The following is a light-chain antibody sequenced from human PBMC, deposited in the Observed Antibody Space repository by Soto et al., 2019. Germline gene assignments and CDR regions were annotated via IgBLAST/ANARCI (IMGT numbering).Light chain of an antibody. V-gene: IGKV1-5*03. CDR1: QSVGDW. CDR2: QQS. J-gene: IGKJ3*01. Sequence: DFQMTQSPSTLSASVGDRVTITCRASQSVGDWLAWYQHKPGKAPNLLIYQQSHLATGVPSRLSGSGSGTEFYLTISRLQPEDFATYCCRHYDSHSGAMTFGAGTKVDIK. CDR3: RHYDSHSGAMT.